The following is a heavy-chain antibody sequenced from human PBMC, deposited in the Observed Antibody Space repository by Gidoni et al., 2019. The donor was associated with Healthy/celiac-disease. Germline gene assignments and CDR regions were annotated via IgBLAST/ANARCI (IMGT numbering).Heavy chain of an antibody. CDR3: AKVGVVYYYYYYMDV. D-gene: IGHD3-3*01. CDR2: ISYDGSNK. CDR1: GVTFRRCG. J-gene: IGHJ6*03. Sequence: QVQRVESGGAVVQPGRSLRPPCAASGVTFRRCGMHWVRQAPGKGLEWVAVISYDGSNKYYADSVKGRFTISRDNSKNTLYLQMNSLRAEDTAVYYCAKVGVVYYYYYYMDVWGKGTTVTVSS. V-gene: IGHV3-30*18.